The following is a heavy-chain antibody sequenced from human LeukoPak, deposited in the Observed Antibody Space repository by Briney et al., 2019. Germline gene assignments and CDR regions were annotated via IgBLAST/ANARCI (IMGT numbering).Heavy chain of an antibody. CDR1: GFSISSYY. Sequence: SGTLTLSCTASGFSISSYYWSWIRQPAGKGLEWIWRIYTSGSINYYPSLKSRVTMFAEASNNQFPLQQMSVTAADTAVYYCAGGAYSGYDQADYWGEGTLVTVSS. V-gene: IGHV4-4*07. CDR2: IYTSGSI. J-gene: IGHJ4*02. D-gene: IGHD5-12*01. CDR3: AGGAYSGYDQADY.